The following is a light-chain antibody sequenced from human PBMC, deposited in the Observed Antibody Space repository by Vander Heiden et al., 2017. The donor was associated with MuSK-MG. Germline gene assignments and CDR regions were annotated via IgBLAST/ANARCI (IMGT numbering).Light chain of an antibody. Sequence: EIVLTQSPGTLSLSPGERATLSCRASQSVGGCLAWYQRKPGQVPRLLFYGASNRGTDIPARFSDSGSGTDFTLTIGSLEPEDFAVYFCQQGHGWPRTFGQGTKVEIK. CDR1: QSVGGC. J-gene: IGKJ1*01. V-gene: IGKV3-11*01. CDR3: QQGHGWPRT. CDR2: GAS.